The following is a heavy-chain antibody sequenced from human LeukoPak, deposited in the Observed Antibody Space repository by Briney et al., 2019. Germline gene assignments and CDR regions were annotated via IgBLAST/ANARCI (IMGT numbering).Heavy chain of an antibody. CDR3: ATDGAGFDT. J-gene: IGHJ5*02. Sequence: GGSLRLSCAASGFTFNDYYMIWIRQAPGKGLEWLSYINIGGTNTHYADSVKGRFTTSRDNAKKSLYLEMNNLRAEDTAVYYCATDGAGFDTWGQGVLVTVSS. V-gene: IGHV3-11*01. CDR1: GFTFNDYY. CDR2: INIGGTNT.